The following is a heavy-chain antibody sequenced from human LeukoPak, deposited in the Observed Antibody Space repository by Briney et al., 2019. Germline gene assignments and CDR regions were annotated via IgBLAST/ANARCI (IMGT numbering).Heavy chain of an antibody. Sequence: NPSQTLSLTCAASGGSISSGGYSWSWIRQPPGKGLEWIGYIYHSGSTYYNPSLKSRVTISVDRSKNQFSLKLSSVTAADTAVYYCARAGHWGPDNWFDPWGQGTLVTVSS. D-gene: IGHD7-27*01. CDR3: ARAGHWGPDNWFDP. CDR2: IYHSGST. V-gene: IGHV4-30-2*01. J-gene: IGHJ5*02. CDR1: GGSISSGGYS.